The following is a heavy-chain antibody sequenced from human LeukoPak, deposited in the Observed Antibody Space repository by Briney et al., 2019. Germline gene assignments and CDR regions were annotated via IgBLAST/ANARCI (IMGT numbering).Heavy chain of an antibody. Sequence: GGSLRLSCGGSGFTFKSLSMHWVRQDPGKGLEWVSDISSNSGIKSYADSVKGRFTISRDNAKNSLYLQMNSLRAEDTAVYYCARAYDFWSGPGGYWGQGTLVTVSS. J-gene: IGHJ4*02. CDR2: ISSNSGIK. CDR1: GFTFKSLS. D-gene: IGHD3-3*01. V-gene: IGHV3-48*01. CDR3: ARAYDFWSGPGGY.